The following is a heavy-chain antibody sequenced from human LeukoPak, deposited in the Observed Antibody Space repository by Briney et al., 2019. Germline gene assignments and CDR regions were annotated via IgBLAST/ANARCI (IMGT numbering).Heavy chain of an antibody. CDR1: GYTFTSYG. D-gene: IGHD3-10*01. Sequence: GASVKVSCKASGYTFTSYGISWVRQAPRQGLEWMGWISAYNGNTNYAQKLQGRVTMTTDTSTSTAYMELRSLRSDDTAVYYCARVLTMVRGVITQYYYYGMDVWGQGTTVTVSS. J-gene: IGHJ6*02. CDR3: ARVLTMVRGVITQYYYYGMDV. CDR2: ISAYNGNT. V-gene: IGHV1-18*01.